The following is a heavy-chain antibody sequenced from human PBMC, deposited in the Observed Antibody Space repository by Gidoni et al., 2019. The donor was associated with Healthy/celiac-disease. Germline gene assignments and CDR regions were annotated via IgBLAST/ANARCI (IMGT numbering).Heavy chain of an antibody. Sequence: QVQLVQSGAEVKKPGPSVKVSCKVSGYTLPELSLHWVRQAPGKGLEWMGGFDPEDGETIYAQKFQGRVTMNEDTSTDTAYMELSSLRSEDTAVYYCATAFRITIFGVVTKQFEYWGQGTLVTVSS. D-gene: IGHD3-3*01. CDR2: FDPEDGET. J-gene: IGHJ4*02. CDR1: GYTLPELS. CDR3: ATAFRITIFGVVTKQFEY. V-gene: IGHV1-24*01.